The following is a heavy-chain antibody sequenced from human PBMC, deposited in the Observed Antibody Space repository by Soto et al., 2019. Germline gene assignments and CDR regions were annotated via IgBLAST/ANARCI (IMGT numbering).Heavy chain of an antibody. V-gene: IGHV4-34*12. CDR2: IIHSEST. CDR1: GGSFSAYY. D-gene: IGHD2-15*01. CDR3: GKVLVGATAQTEPDS. Sequence: LSLTCAVYGGSFSAYYWSWVRQPPGKGLEWIGEIIHSESTKYNPSLKSRVTISVDTSKNQFSLRLTSVTAADTALYHCGKVLVGATAQTEPDSWGPGTLVTAPQ. J-gene: IGHJ4*02.